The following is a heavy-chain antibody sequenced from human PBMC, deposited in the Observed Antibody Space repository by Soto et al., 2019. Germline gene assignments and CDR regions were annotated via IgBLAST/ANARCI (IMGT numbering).Heavy chain of an antibody. CDR1: GFTFSSYW. J-gene: IGHJ6*02. CDR2: INSDGSST. D-gene: IGHD3-10*01. V-gene: IGHV3-74*01. CDR3: AKETYYGSGSYYPYYYYYYGMDV. Sequence: GGSLRLSCAASGFTFSSYWMHWVRQAPGKGLVWVSRINSDGSSTSYADSVKGRFTISRDNAKNTLYLQMNSLRAEDTAVYYCAKETYYGSGSYYPYYYYYYGMDVWGQGTTVTVSS.